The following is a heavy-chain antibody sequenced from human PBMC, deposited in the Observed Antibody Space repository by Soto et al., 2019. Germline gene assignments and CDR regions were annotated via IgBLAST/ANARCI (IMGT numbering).Heavy chain of an antibody. Sequence: EEQLVESGGGLVQPGGSLRLSCAAAGFTFSSYWMHWVRQAPGKGLVWVSRINRDGSITTYADSVKGRFTISRDNAKNTLYLQMNSLRGDDTAVYYGARVPIGKYGVWNYWGQGTLVTVSS. CDR2: INRDGSIT. J-gene: IGHJ4*02. CDR1: GFTFSSYW. CDR3: ARVPIGKYGVWNY. D-gene: IGHD2-8*01. V-gene: IGHV3-74*01.